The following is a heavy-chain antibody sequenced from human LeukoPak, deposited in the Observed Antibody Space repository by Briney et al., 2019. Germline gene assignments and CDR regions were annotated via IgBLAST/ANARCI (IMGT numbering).Heavy chain of an antibody. D-gene: IGHD6-6*01. CDR3: ARDLGIAARPDY. J-gene: IGHJ4*02. Sequence: SETLSLTCIVSGGSISSANYCWSWIRQPPGKGLEWIGSIYHSGSTYYNPSLKSRVTISVDTSKNQFSLKLSSVTAADTAVYYCARDLGIAARPDYWGQGTLVTVSS. V-gene: IGHV4-39*02. CDR2: IYHSGST. CDR1: GGSISSANYC.